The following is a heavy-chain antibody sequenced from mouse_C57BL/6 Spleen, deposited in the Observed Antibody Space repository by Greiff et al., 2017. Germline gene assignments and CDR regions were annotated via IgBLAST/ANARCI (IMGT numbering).Heavy chain of an antibody. CDR3: ARGQTGTGTSFDY. Sequence: QVQLQQPGAELVRPGTSVKLSCKASGYTFTSYWMHWVKQRPGQGLEWIGVIDPSDSYTNYNQKFKGKATLTVDTSSSTAYMQLSSLTSEDSAVXYCARGQTGTGTSFDYWGQGTTLTGSS. CDR2: IDPSDSYT. J-gene: IGHJ2*01. V-gene: IGHV1-59*01. CDR1: GYTFTSYW. D-gene: IGHD4-1*01.